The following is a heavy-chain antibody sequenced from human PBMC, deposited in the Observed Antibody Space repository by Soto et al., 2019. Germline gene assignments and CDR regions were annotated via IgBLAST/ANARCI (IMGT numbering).Heavy chain of an antibody. D-gene: IGHD2-8*01. Sequence: EVQLLESGGGLVQPGGSLRLSCVASRFSFSSYEMSWVRQAAGKGLEWVSRVSLTGDRTNYAGSVKGRFTVSRDNFKNTLYLGMGSLRPEDTAIYYCGRGGGFCTPTSCAIDSWGRGTPVTGSS. CDR2: VSLTGDRT. J-gene: IGHJ4*02. V-gene: IGHV3-23*01. CDR1: RFSFSSYE. CDR3: GRGGGFCTPTSCAIDS.